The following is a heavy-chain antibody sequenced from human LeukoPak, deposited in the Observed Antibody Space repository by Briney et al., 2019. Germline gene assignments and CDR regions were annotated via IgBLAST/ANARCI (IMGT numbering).Heavy chain of an antibody. CDR2: IIPIFGTA. CDR3: ARVVYYGSGSLGSYYFDY. CDR1: GGTFSSYA. V-gene: IGHV1-69*13. Sequence: SVKVSCKASGGTFSSYAISWVRQAPGQGLEWMGGIIPIFGTANYAQKFQGRVTITADESTSTAYMELSSLRSEDTAVYYCARVVYYGSGSLGSYYFDYWGQGTLVTVSS. J-gene: IGHJ4*02. D-gene: IGHD3-10*01.